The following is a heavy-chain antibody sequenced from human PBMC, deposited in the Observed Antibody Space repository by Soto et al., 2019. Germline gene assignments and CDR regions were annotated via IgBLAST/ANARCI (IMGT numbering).Heavy chain of an antibody. CDR1: GYTFTSYD. J-gene: IGHJ4*02. V-gene: IGHV1-8*01. D-gene: IGHD3-22*01. CDR3: ARVGYYYDSSGYYLRFDY. CDR2: MNPNSGNT. Sequence: ASVKVYCKASGYTFTSYDINWVRQATGQGLEWMGWMNPNSGNTGYAQKFQGRVTMTRNTSISTAYMELSSLRSEDTAVYYCARVGYYYDSSGYYLRFDYWGQGTLVTVSS.